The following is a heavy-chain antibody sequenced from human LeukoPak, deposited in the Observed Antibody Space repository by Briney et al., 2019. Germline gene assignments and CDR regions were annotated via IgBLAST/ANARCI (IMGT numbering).Heavy chain of an antibody. J-gene: IGHJ5*02. CDR2: MYRTGST. Sequence: PSETLSLTCSVSGGSINSYYWSWIRQPPGKGLEWIGYMYRTGSTNYNPSLKSRVTITPDTSKNQFSLRLTSVTAADTAVYYCAREGTYGWYNWFDPWGQGTLVTVSS. V-gene: IGHV4-59*01. CDR3: AREGTYGWYNWFDP. D-gene: IGHD6-19*01. CDR1: GGSINSYY.